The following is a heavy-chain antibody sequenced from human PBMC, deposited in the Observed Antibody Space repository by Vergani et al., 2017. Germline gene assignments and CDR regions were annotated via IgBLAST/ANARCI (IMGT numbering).Heavy chain of an antibody. CDR1: GFTVSSNY. CDR2: IYSGGST. D-gene: IGHD3-22*01. Sequence: EVQLVESGGGLIQPGGSLRLSCAASGFTVSSNYMSWVRQAPGKGLEWVSVIYSGGSTYYADSVKGRFTISRDNSKNTLYLQMNSLRAEDTAVYYCAKFSLYYYDSSGGPGYWGQGTLVTVSS. J-gene: IGHJ4*02. CDR3: AKFSLYYYDSSGGPGY. V-gene: IGHV3-53*01.